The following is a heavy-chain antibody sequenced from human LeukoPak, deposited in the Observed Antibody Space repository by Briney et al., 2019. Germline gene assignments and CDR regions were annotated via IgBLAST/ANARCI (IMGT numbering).Heavy chain of an antibody. CDR1: GFTFSSYE. J-gene: IGHJ4*02. CDR3: ARAGYYDSSGYFDY. D-gene: IGHD3-22*01. CDR2: ISSGGSTI. V-gene: IGHV3-48*03. Sequence: GGSLRLSCAASGFTFSSYEMNWVRQAPGKGLEWVSYISSGGSTIYYADSVKGRFTISRDNAKNSLYLQMNSLRAEDTAVYYCARAGYYDSSGYFDYWGQGTLVTVSS.